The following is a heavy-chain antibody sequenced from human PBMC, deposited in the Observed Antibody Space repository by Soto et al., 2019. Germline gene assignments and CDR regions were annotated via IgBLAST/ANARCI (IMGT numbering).Heavy chain of an antibody. CDR2: ISAYNGNT. J-gene: IGHJ6*02. CDR1: GYTFTSYG. CDR3: ARDEAARKLYYYGMDV. Sequence: ASVKVSCKASGYTFTSYGISWVRQAPGQGLEWMGWISAYNGNTNYAQRLQGRVTMTTDTSTSTAYMVLRSLRSDDTAVYYCARDEAARKLYYYGMDVWGQGTTVTVSS. D-gene: IGHD6-6*01. V-gene: IGHV1-18*04.